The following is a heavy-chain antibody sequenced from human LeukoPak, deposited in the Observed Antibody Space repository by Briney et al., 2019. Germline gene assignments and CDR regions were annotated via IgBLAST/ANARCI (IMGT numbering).Heavy chain of an antibody. CDR2: ISGSGGST. CDR3: AKAYCSSATCYTRDAFEI. D-gene: IGHD2-2*02. CDR1: GFTFSSYG. Sequence: PGGSLRLSCAASGFTFSSYGMSWVRQAPGKGLEWVSAISGSGGSTYYADSVKGRFTISRDNSKNTLRLQMNSLRAEDTALYYCAKAYCSSATCYTRDAFEIWGQGTMVTVSP. V-gene: IGHV3-23*01. J-gene: IGHJ3*02.